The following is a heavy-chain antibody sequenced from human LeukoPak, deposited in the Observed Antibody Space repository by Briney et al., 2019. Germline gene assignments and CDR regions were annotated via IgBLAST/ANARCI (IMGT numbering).Heavy chain of an antibody. CDR3: ARDLGYCTNGVCHTRFDY. CDR2: ISNNGGYT. Sequence: GGSLRLSCAASGFTFSSSAMSWVRQAPGKGLEWVSAISNNGGYTYYADSVQGRFTISRDNSKSTLCLQMNSLRAEDTAVYYCARDLGYCTNGVCHTRFDYWGQGTLVAVSS. V-gene: IGHV3-23*01. CDR1: GFTFSSSA. D-gene: IGHD2-8*01. J-gene: IGHJ4*02.